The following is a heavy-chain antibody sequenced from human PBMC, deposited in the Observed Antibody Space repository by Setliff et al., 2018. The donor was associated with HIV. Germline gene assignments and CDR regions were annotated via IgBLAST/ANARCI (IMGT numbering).Heavy chain of an antibody. Sequence: SETLSLTCTVSGGSITSDRHYWSWIRQPAGKGLEWIGWIGHIYKGGSTYYNPSLKSRVTMSEDTSKNQFSLKLRSVTAADTAVYYCVRQADCGGDCVLGYWGQGTLVTVSS. CDR1: GGSITSDRHY. J-gene: IGHJ4*02. D-gene: IGHD2-21*02. CDR2: IGHIYKGGST. CDR3: VRQADCGGDCVLGY. V-gene: IGHV4-61*10.